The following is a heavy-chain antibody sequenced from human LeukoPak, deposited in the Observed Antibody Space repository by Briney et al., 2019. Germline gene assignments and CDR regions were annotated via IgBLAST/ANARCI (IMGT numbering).Heavy chain of an antibody. D-gene: IGHD3-3*01. V-gene: IGHV3-66*01. CDR2: IYTDGGT. J-gene: IGHJ5*01. CDR3: ARDDGVGTTLGFDC. Sequence: GGSLRLSCAASGFTFNSYAMNWVRQAPGKGLEWVSAIYTDGGTYYADSVKGRFTISRDTSKNTLYLQMNSLTVEDTAVYYCARDDGVGTTLGFDCWGQGTLVTVSS. CDR1: GFTFNSYA.